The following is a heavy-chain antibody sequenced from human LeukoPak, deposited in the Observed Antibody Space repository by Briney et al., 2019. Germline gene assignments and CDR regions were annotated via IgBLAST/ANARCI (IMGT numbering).Heavy chain of an antibody. CDR2: ISSSGRTI. D-gene: IGHD6-13*01. Sequence: GGSLRLSCAASGFTFSDYYMSWIRQAPGKGLEWVSYISSSGRTIYYADSVEGRFTISRDNAKNSLFLQMNSLRAEDTAVYYCARRDSSSWYGVDYWGQGTLVTFSS. CDR1: GFTFSDYY. J-gene: IGHJ4*02. CDR3: ARRDSSSWYGVDY. V-gene: IGHV3-11*01.